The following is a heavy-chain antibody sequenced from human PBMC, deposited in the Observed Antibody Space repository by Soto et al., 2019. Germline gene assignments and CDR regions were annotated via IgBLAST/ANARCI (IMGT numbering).Heavy chain of an antibody. Sequence: ASVKVSCKASGYTFTGYYMHWVRQAPGQGLEWMGWINPNSGGTNYAQKFQGRVTMTRDTSISTAYMELSRLRSDDTAVYYCARGASADCSSTSCYPYYYGMDVWGQGTTVTVSS. V-gene: IGHV1-2*02. CDR2: INPNSGGT. CDR1: GYTFTGYY. CDR3: ARGASADCSSTSCYPYYYGMDV. D-gene: IGHD2-2*01. J-gene: IGHJ6*02.